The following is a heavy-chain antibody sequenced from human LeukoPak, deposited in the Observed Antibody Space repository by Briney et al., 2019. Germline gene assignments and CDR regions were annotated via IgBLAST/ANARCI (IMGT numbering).Heavy chain of an antibody. CDR3: ARGHNWNDRGAFDI. CDR2: IYSGGST. J-gene: IGHJ3*02. D-gene: IGHD1-1*01. Sequence: PGGSLRLSCAASGFTVSSNYMCWVRRAPGKGLEWVSSIYSGGSTYYADSVKGRFTISRDSSKNTLYLQMSSLRAEDTAVYYCARGHNWNDRGAFDIWGQGTMVTVSS. V-gene: IGHV3-53*01. CDR1: GFTVSSNY.